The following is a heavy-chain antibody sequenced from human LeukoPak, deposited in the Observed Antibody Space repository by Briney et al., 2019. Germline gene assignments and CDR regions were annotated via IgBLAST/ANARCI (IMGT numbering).Heavy chain of an antibody. CDR2: MNPNNGNT. D-gene: IGHD4-23*01. J-gene: IGHJ6*02. CDR1: GYTFTSYD. CDR3: ARVSFYGGIPLTGGMDV. V-gene: IGHV1-8*01. Sequence: ASVKVSCKASGYTFTSYDINWVRQAIGQGLEWMGWMNPNNGNTGYAQKFQGRVTMTRDTSITTAYMELSSLRSEDTAVYYCARVSFYGGIPLTGGMDVWGQGTTVTVSS.